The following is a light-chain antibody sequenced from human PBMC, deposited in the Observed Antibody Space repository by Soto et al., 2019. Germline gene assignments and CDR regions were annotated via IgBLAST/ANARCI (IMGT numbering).Light chain of an antibody. V-gene: IGLV2-8*01. J-gene: IGLJ1*01. CDR2: EVT. CDR3: SSYAGNNNPYV. CDR1: SSDVGGHDL. Sequence: ALTQPPSASGSPGQSVTISCTGTSSDVGGHDLVSWYQQHPGKAPTLIIYEVTKRPSGVPDRFSGSKSANSASLTVSGLQAEDEADYYCSSYAGNNNPYVFGTGTKVTVL.